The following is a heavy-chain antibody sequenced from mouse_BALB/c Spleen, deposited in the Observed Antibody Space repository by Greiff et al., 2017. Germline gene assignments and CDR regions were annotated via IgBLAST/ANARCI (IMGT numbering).Heavy chain of an antibody. CDR2: IFPGSGNT. CDR3: AREDGNSFAY. CDR1: GYSFTSYY. V-gene: IGHV1-66*01. J-gene: IGHJ3*01. Sequence: QVQLQQSGPELVKPGASVKISCKASGYSFTSYYIHWVKQRPGQGLEWIGWIFPGSGNTKYNEKFKGKATLTADTSSSTAYMQLSSLTSEDSAVYFCAREDGNSFAYWGQGTLVTVSA. D-gene: IGHD2-1*01.